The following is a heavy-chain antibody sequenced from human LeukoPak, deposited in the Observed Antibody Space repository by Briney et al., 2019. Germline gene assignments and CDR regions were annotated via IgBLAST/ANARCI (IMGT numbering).Heavy chain of an antibody. Sequence: GGSLRLSCAASGFIFSSYGMHWVRQAPGKGLEWVAVIWSDASNTYYVDSVKGRFTISRDNSKNTLYLQMNSLRAEDPAVYYCARTYNIRYFDTWGEGTLVTVSS. D-gene: IGHD3-9*01. V-gene: IGHV3-33*01. CDR2: IWSDASNT. CDR1: GFIFSSYG. CDR3: ARTYNIRYFDT. J-gene: IGHJ4*02.